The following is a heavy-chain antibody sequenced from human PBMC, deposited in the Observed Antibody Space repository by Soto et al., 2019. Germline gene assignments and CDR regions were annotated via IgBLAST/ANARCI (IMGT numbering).Heavy chain of an antibody. CDR1: GFTFSSYG. CDR3: AREVGYSYGTNWFDP. J-gene: IGHJ5*02. D-gene: IGHD5-18*01. Sequence: GGSLRLSCAASGFTFSSYGMHWVRQAPGKGLEWVAVIWYDGSNKYYADSVKGRFTISRDNSKNTLYLQMNSLRAEDTAVYYCAREVGYSYGTNWFDPWGQGTLVTVSS. V-gene: IGHV3-33*01. CDR2: IWYDGSNK.